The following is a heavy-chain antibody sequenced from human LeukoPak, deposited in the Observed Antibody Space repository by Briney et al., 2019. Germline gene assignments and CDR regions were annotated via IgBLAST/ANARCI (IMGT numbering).Heavy chain of an antibody. Sequence: AGGSLRLSCAASGFTFSSYGMHWVRQAPGKGLEWVAVIWYDGSNKYYADSVKGRFTISRDNSKNTLYLQMNSLRAEDTAVYYCARDSPAWELPIDYWGQGTLVTVSS. CDR3: ARDSPAWELPIDY. CDR1: GFTFSSYG. J-gene: IGHJ4*02. V-gene: IGHV3-33*01. CDR2: IWYDGSNK. D-gene: IGHD1-26*01.